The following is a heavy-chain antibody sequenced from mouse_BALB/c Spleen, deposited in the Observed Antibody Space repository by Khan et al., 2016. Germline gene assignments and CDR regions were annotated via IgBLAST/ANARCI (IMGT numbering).Heavy chain of an antibody. CDR3: ARYRYYYGSSRYFDV. J-gene: IGHJ1*01. V-gene: IGHV9-3-1*01. CDR2: INTYSGES. D-gene: IGHD1-1*01. CDR1: GYTFTNYG. Sequence: QIQLVQSGPELKRPGKTVKISCKASGYTFTNYGINWVKQAPGKGLKWMGWINTYSGESTYADDFQGRFAFSLETSANNYYLQINNLKNEDTAAYCCARYRYYYGSSRYFDVWGAGTTVTVSS.